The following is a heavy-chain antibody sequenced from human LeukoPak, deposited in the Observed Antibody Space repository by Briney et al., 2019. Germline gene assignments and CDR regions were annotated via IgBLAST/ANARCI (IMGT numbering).Heavy chain of an antibody. J-gene: IGHJ4*02. CDR1: GFTFSSYS. Sequence: GGSLRLSCAASGFTFSSYSMNWGRQAPGKGLEWVSSISSSSSYIYYADSVKGRFTISRDNAKNSLYLQMNGLRAEDTAVYYCASAAVAGIVDYWGQGTLVTVSS. CDR3: ASAAVAGIVDY. V-gene: IGHV3-21*01. CDR2: ISSSSSYI. D-gene: IGHD6-19*01.